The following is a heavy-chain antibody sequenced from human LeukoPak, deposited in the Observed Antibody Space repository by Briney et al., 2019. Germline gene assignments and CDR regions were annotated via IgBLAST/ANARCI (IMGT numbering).Heavy chain of an antibody. CDR2: ISGSGGST. Sequence: PGGSLRLSCAASGFTFSTYSMNWVRQAPGKGLEWVSAISGSGGSTYYADSVKGRFTISRDNSKNTLYLQMNSLRAEDTAVYYCAKDKKLWPPNGFVYWGQGTLVTVSS. CDR3: AKDKKLWPPNGFVY. J-gene: IGHJ4*02. D-gene: IGHD5-18*01. V-gene: IGHV3-23*01. CDR1: GFTFSTYS.